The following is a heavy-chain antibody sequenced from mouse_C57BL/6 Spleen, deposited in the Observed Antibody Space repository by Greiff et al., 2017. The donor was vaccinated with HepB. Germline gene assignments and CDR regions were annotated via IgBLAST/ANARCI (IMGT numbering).Heavy chain of an antibody. V-gene: IGHV2-4*01. CDR1: GFSLTSYG. J-gene: IGHJ2*01. D-gene: IGHD2-4*01. Sequence: VKLVESGPGLVQPSQSLSITCTVSGFSLTSYGVHWVRQPPGKGLEWLGVIWSGGSTDYNAAFISRLSISKDNSKSQVFFKMNSLQADDTAIYYCAKNDDYAAYYFDYWGQGTTLTVSS. CDR2: IWSGGST. CDR3: AKNDDYAAYYFDY.